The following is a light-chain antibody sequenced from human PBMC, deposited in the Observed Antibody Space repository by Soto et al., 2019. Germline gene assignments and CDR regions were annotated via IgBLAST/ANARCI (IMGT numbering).Light chain of an antibody. CDR1: NSDVGNYNF. V-gene: IGLV2-11*01. Sequence: QSALTQPRSVSGSPGQAVTISCTGTNSDVGNYNFVSWYQHHPGKAPKLMIYDVTKRPSGVPDRFSGSKSGNTASLTISGLQHEDEADYYCCTYAGSFHQFGGGTKLTVL. CDR2: DVT. J-gene: IGLJ3*02. CDR3: CTYAGSFHQ.